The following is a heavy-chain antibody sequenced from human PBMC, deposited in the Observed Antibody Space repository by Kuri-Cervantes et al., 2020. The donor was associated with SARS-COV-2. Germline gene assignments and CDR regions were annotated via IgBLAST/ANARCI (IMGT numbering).Heavy chain of an antibody. V-gene: IGHV4-34*01. J-gene: IGHJ6*02. CDR3: ARGRGEGYCSGGSCYPGGKYYYYYYGMDV. CDR1: GGSFSGYY. D-gene: IGHD2-15*01. CDR2: INHSGST. Sequence: SETLSLTCAVYGGSFSGYYWSWIRQPPGKGLEWIGEINHSGSTNYNPSLKSRVTISVDTSKNQFPLKLSSVTAADTAVYYCARGRGEGYCSGGSCYPGGKYYYYYYGMDVWGQGTTVTVSS.